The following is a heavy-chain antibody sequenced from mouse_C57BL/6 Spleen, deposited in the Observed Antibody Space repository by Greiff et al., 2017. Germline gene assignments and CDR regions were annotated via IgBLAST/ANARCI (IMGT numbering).Heavy chain of an antibody. J-gene: IGHJ2*01. D-gene: IGHD1-1*01. CDR1: GYSFTDYN. CDR3: ARGDYYGSSYVNYFDD. Sequence: EVQLQQSGPELVKPGASVKISCKASGYSFTDYNMNWVKQSNGKSLEWIGVINPNYGTTSYNQKFKGKATLTVDQSSSTAYMQLNSLTSEDSAVXYCARGDYYGSSYVNYFDDWGQGTTLTVSS. V-gene: IGHV1-39*01. CDR2: INPNYGTT.